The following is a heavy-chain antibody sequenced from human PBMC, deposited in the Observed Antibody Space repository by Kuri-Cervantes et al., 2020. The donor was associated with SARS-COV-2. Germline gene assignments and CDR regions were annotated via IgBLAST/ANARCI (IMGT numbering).Heavy chain of an antibody. J-gene: IGHJ4*02. Sequence: GESLKISCAASGFTFSSYGMHWVRQAPGKGLEWVAVISYDGSNKYYADSVKDRFTISRDNSKNTLYLQMNSLRAEDTAVYYCAKDGPDSGSYLFDYWGQGTLVTVSS. D-gene: IGHD1-26*01. CDR3: AKDGPDSGSYLFDY. CDR1: GFTFSSYG. V-gene: IGHV3-30*18. CDR2: ISYDGSNK.